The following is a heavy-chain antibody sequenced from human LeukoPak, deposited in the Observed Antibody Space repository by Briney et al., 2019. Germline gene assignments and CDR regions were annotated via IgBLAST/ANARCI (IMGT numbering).Heavy chain of an antibody. CDR2: IIGSGVST. J-gene: IGHJ5*02. D-gene: IGHD1-26*01. Sequence: GGSLRLSCAASGFTFSSYAMSGVRQAPGKGLECGSAIIGSGVSTYYADSVNGRFTISRDNSKNTLYLQMNSLRAEDTAVYYCAKDPHSGSYHINWCDPWGQGTLVSVSS. CDR3: AKDPHSGSYHINWCDP. V-gene: IGHV3-23*01. CDR1: GFTFSSYA.